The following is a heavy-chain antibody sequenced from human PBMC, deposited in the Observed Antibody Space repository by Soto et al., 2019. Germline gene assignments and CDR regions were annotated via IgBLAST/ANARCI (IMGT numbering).Heavy chain of an antibody. V-gene: IGHV4-61*01. CDR2: IYYSGST. CDR1: VVSVSSGSYY. Sequence: SETLSLTCTFSVVSVSSGSYYCSWIRQPPWKGLEWIGYIYYSGSTNYNPSLKSRVTISVDTSKNQFSLKLSSVTAADTAVYYCARSPYCSGGSCNRAAFDIWGQGTMVTVSS. J-gene: IGHJ3*02. D-gene: IGHD2-15*01. CDR3: ARSPYCSGGSCNRAAFDI.